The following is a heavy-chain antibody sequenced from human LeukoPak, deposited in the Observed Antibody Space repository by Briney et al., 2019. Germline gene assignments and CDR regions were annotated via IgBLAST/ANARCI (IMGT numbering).Heavy chain of an antibody. D-gene: IGHD6-13*01. J-gene: IGHJ4*02. CDR2: ISAYNGNT. CDR1: GYTFTSYG. Sequence: ASVKVSCEASGYTFTSYGISWVRQAPGQGLEWMGWISAYNGNTNYAQKLQGRVTMTTDTSTSTAYMELRSLRSNDTAVYYCAREIAAAGRYYFDYWGQGTLVTVSS. V-gene: IGHV1-18*01. CDR3: AREIAAAGRYYFDY.